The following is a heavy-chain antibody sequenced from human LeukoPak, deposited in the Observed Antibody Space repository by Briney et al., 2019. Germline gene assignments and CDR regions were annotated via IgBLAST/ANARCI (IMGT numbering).Heavy chain of an antibody. Sequence: AGGSLRLSCAASRFTFSNYSMNWVRQASRKGLEWVSVINGGGSMTYYADFVKGRFTISRDNSKNTLFLQMNSLRAEDTAVYYCAAYYFDSSGYYGTSRSGFEYWGQGTQVTVSS. CDR2: INGGGSMT. V-gene: IGHV3-23*03. J-gene: IGHJ4*02. D-gene: IGHD3-22*01. CDR3: AAYYFDSSGYYGTSRSGFEY. CDR1: RFTFSNYS.